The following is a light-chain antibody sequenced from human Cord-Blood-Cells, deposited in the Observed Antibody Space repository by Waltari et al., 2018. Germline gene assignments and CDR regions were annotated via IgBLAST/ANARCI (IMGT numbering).Light chain of an antibody. CDR3: QVWDSSSDHVV. CDR1: NIGSKS. CDR2: YDS. Sequence: SYVLTLPPSVSVAPGKTARITCGGNNIGSKSVHWYQQKPGQAPVLVIYYDSDRPSGTPERFSGSNSGNTATLTISRVEAGDEADYYCQVWDSSSDHVVFGGGTKLTVL. V-gene: IGLV3-21*04. J-gene: IGLJ2*01.